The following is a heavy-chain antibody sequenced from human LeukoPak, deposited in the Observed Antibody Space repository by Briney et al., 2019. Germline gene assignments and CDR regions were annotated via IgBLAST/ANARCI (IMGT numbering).Heavy chain of an antibody. Sequence: GASVKVSCKASGYTFTSYGISWVRQAPGQGLEWMGWIIAYNGNTNYTQKLQGRVTITTDKSTSTAYMELRSLRSDDTAVYYCAREAGVWFGELLDSFDSWGQGTLVTVSS. V-gene: IGHV1-18*04. D-gene: IGHD3-10*01. CDR3: AREAGVWFGELLDSFDS. J-gene: IGHJ4*02. CDR2: IIAYNGNT. CDR1: GYTFTSYG.